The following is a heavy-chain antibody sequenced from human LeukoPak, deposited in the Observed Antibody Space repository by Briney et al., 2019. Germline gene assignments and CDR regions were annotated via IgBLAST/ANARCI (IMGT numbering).Heavy chain of an antibody. Sequence: TSETLSLTCTVSGGSISSGDYYWSWIRQPPGKGLEWIGYIYYSGSTNYNPSLKSRVTISVDTSKNQLSLKLSSVTAADTAVYYCARGIGQQLTTWAYYFDYWGQGTLVTVSS. CDR2: IYYSGST. V-gene: IGHV4-61*08. D-gene: IGHD6-13*01. CDR1: GGSISSGDYY. CDR3: ARGIGQQLTTWAYYFDY. J-gene: IGHJ4*02.